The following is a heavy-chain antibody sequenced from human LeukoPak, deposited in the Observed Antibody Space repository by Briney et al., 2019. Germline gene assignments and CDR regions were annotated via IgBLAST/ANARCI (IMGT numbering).Heavy chain of an antibody. J-gene: IGHJ4*02. CDR1: GFTVSRKY. CDR2: IYSDGST. V-gene: IGHV3-53*01. Sequence: PGGSLRLSCAASGFTVSRKYMSWVRQAPGKGLEWVSLIYSDGSTYYADSEKGRFSISRDNSKNTLYLQMNSLRVEDTAVYYCASSNCDGDCYLDYWGQGSLVTVSS. D-gene: IGHD2-21*02. CDR3: ASSNCDGDCYLDY.